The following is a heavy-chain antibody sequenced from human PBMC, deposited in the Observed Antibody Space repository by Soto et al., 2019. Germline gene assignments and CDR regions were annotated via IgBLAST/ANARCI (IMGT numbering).Heavy chain of an antibody. CDR2: INPNTGGT. J-gene: IGHJ5*02. CDR1: GYPFTGYW. D-gene: IGHD1-1*01. V-gene: IGHV1-2*06. Sequence: ASVKVSCKASGYPFTGYWMHWVRQAPGQGLEWMGRINPNTGGTSYAQKFQGRVSMTRDTSIRTAYMELSRLRSDDTAVYYCATDSSPTEENWNDEYNWFDPWGQGTLVTVSS. CDR3: ATDSSPTEENWNDEYNWFDP.